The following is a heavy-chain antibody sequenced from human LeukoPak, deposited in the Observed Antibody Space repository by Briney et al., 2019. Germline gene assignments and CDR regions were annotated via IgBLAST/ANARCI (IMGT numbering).Heavy chain of an antibody. CDR1: GDSVSTNSAA. V-gene: IGHV6-1*01. D-gene: IGHD2-15*01. J-gene: IGHJ4*02. CDR2: TYYRSKWYN. Sequence: SQTLSLTCAISGDSVSTNSAAWSWIRQSPSRGLEWLGRTYYRSKWYNDYALSVKGRITINPDTSKNQFSLQPNSVTPEDTAVYFCARVSAARFDNWGQGTLVTVSS. CDR3: ARVSAARFDN.